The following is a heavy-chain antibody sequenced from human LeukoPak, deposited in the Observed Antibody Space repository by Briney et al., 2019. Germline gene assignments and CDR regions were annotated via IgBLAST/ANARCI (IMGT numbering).Heavy chain of an antibody. J-gene: IGHJ4*02. V-gene: IGHV3-48*01. CDR2: ISSSTATI. CDR1: GFAFSTYS. CDR3: AKGGPIAAAGTFDY. D-gene: IGHD6-13*01. Sequence: GGSLRLSCAASGFAFSTYSMNWVRQAPGNGLEWVSSISSSTATIHYADSVKGRFTISRDNSKNTLYLQMNSLRAEDTAVYYCAKGGPIAAAGTFDYWGQGTLVTVSS.